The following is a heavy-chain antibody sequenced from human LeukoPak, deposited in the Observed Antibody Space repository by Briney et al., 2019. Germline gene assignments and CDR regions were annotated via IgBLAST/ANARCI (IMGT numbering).Heavy chain of an antibody. CDR3: ARGRMVRGVTWWFDP. J-gene: IGHJ5*02. Sequence: GASVSVSCKASGYTFTSYDINWVRQAAGQGREGMGWMNPNSGNTGYAQKFQGRVTMTRNTSISTAYMELSSLRSEDTAVYYCARGRMVRGVTWWFDPWGQGTLVTVSS. D-gene: IGHD3-10*01. V-gene: IGHV1-8*01. CDR1: GYTFTSYD. CDR2: MNPNSGNT.